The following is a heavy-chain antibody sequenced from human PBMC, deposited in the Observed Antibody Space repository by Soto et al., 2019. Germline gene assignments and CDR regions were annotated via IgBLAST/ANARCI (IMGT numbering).Heavy chain of an antibody. CDR3: AKYYYSSGSNWFDP. J-gene: IGHJ5*02. D-gene: IGHD3-10*01. CDR2: IRSSDGST. CDR1: GFTFSIYA. V-gene: IGHV3-23*01. Sequence: PGGSLRLSCAASGFTFSIYAMNWFRQAPGKGLEWVSTIRSSDGSTNYADSVKGRFTTSRDNSKNTLYLQINSPRAEDTAIYYCAKYYYSSGSNWFDPWGRGTLVTVSS.